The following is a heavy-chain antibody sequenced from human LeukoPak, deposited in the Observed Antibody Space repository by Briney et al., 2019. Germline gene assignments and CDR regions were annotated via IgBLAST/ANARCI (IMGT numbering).Heavy chain of an antibody. CDR3: ARGPMVRTNLFDY. D-gene: IGHD3-10*01. V-gene: IGHV3-7*01. CDR1: GFTFSSYE. CDR2: IKQDGSEK. J-gene: IGHJ4*02. Sequence: PGGSLRLSCAASGFTFSSYEMNWVRQAPGKGLEWVANIKQDGSEKYYVDSVKGRFTISRDNAKNTLYLQMNSLRAEDTAVYYCARGPMVRTNLFDYWGQGTLVTVSS.